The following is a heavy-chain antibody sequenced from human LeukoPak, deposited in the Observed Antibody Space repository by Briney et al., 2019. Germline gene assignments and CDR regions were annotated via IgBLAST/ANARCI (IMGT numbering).Heavy chain of an antibody. V-gene: IGHV1-46*01. J-gene: IGHJ4*02. CDR1: GYTFTSYY. CDR2: INPSGGST. Sequence: ASVKVSCKASGYTFTSYYMHWVRQAPGQGLEWMGIINPSGGSTSYAQKLQGRVTMTRDTSTSTVFMELSSLRSEDTAVYYCARDRREVPSAADYWGQGTLVTVSS. CDR3: ARDRREVPSAADY. D-gene: IGHD1-26*01.